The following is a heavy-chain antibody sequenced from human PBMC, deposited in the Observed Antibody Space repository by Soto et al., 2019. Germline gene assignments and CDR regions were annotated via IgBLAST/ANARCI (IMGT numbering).Heavy chain of an antibody. D-gene: IGHD1-26*01. CDR1: GDSIGTYN. J-gene: IGHJ6*02. CDR3: VSQGIWALQGLVDV. CDR2: IYSNGGT. V-gene: IGHV4-59*08. Sequence: QVQLQASGPGLVKPSDTLSLTCTVSGDSIGTYNWGWIRQPPGKRLEWIGYIYSNGGTSYNPALKSRVPISADTSTRQFSLRLSAVTAADTAVYYCVSQGIWALQGLVDVWGQGTTVTVS.